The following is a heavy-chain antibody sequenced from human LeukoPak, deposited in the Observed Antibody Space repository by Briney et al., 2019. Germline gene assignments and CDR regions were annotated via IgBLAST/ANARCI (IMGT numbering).Heavy chain of an antibody. CDR1: GGSISSYY. V-gene: IGHV4-59*08. CDR2: IYYSGNT. D-gene: IGHD2-21*01. J-gene: IGHJ4*02. CDR3: ARHPPLASSSPDY. Sequence: SETLSLTCTVSGGSISSYYWAWIRQPPGKGLEWIGYIYYSGNTNYNPSLKSRVTISVATSKNQFSLKLSSVTAADTAVYYCARHPPLASSSPDYWGQGTLVTVSS.